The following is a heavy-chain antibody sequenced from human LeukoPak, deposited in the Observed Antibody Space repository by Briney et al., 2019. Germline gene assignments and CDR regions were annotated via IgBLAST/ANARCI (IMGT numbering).Heavy chain of an antibody. V-gene: IGHV4-4*02. CDR3: ARGGGYSSSWSY. D-gene: IGHD6-13*01. CDR1: GGSISSSNW. Sequence: SETLSLTCAVSGGSISSSNWWSWVRQPPGKGLEWIGEISHSGSTNYNPSLKSRVTISVDKSKNQFSLKLSSVTAADTAVYNCARGGGYSSSWSYWGQGTLVTVSS. CDR2: ISHSGST. J-gene: IGHJ4*02.